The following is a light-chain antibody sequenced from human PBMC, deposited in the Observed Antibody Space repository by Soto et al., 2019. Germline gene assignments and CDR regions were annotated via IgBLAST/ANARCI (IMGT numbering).Light chain of an antibody. CDR3: QQYIDWPET. V-gene: IGKV3-15*01. J-gene: IGKJ2*01. CDR1: QSVSSN. Sequence: EIEMTQSPATLPVSPGERATLSCRASQSVSSNLAWYQQKPGQAPRLLIYGASNRDTGIPDRISGSGSGTEITLTISSLQSEDFAVYYCQQYIDWPETFGQGTKEEIK. CDR2: GAS.